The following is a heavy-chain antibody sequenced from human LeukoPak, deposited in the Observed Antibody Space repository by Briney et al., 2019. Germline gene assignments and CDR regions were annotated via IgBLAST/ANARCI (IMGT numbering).Heavy chain of an antibody. V-gene: IGHV4-39*01. CDR1: GASISGSGYY. CDR2: IYSSGST. Sequence: SETLSLTCTVAGASISGSGYYWGWIRQPPGKGVEWIGSIYSSGSTYYNASLQSRVTISIETSRNQISLRLNSVTAADTAMYYCAKSGGYGLIDYWGQGTLVTVSS. J-gene: IGHJ4*02. D-gene: IGHD1-26*01. CDR3: AKSGGYGLIDY.